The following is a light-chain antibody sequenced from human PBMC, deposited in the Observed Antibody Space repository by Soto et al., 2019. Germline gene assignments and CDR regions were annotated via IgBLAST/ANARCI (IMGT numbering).Light chain of an antibody. CDR1: QGVTNY. J-gene: IGKJ1*01. Sequence: DIQLTQSPSSLSASVGDRITITCRASQGVTNYLAWYQQKPGKGPSLLIYSASTLQSGVPSRFSGSGSGTDFTLTISSLQTGDVATYYCQTYRPASAWTFGRGTKVEIK. CDR2: SAS. V-gene: IGKV1-27*01. CDR3: QTYRPASAWT.